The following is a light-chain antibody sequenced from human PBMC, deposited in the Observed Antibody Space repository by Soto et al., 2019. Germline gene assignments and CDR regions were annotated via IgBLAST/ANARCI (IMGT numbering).Light chain of an antibody. V-gene: IGLV2-23*01. J-gene: IGLJ2*01. CDR2: EGS. CDR1: SSDI. Sequence: QSALTQPASVSGSPGQSITISCTGTSSDIVSWYQQHPGKAPKLIIHEGSQRPSGVSNRFSGSKSGNTASLTISGLQAEDEADYYCCSYAGSSTLVFGGGTKLTVL. CDR3: CSYAGSSTLV.